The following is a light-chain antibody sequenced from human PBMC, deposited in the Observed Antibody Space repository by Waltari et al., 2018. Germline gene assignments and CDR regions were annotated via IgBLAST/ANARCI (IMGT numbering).Light chain of an antibody. Sequence: QSVLTQPPSASGTPGQRVTISSSGSSSNIGSNYVYWYQQLPGTAPKLLIYRNNQRPSGVPDRFSGSKSGTSASLAISGLRSEDEADYYCAAWDASLSGPVFGGGTKLTVL. CDR1: SSNIGSNY. V-gene: IGLV1-47*01. CDR2: RNN. CDR3: AAWDASLSGPV. J-gene: IGLJ2*01.